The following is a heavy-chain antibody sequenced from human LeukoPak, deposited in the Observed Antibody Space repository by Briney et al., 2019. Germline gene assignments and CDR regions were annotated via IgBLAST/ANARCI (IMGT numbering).Heavy chain of an antibody. D-gene: IGHD3-22*01. CDR1: GFTFSSYG. Sequence: PGGSLRLSCAASGFTFSSYGMHWVRQAPGKGLEWVAVISYDGSNKYYADSVKGRFTISRDNSKNTLYLQMNSLRAEDTAVYYCAKPHYYDSSGYSPGGYWGQGILVTVSS. V-gene: IGHV3-30*18. CDR3: AKPHYYDSSGYSPGGY. J-gene: IGHJ4*02. CDR2: ISYDGSNK.